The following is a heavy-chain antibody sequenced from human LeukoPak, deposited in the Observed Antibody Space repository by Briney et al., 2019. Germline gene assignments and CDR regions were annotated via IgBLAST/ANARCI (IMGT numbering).Heavy chain of an antibody. J-gene: IGHJ4*02. Sequence: SETLSLTCAVYGGSFSGYYWSWIRQPPGEGLEWIGEINHSGSTNYNPSLKSRVTISVDTSKNQFSLKLSSVTAADTAAYYCARGVRYWGQGTLVTVSS. V-gene: IGHV4-34*01. D-gene: IGHD4-17*01. CDR3: ARGVRY. CDR1: GGSFSGYY. CDR2: INHSGST.